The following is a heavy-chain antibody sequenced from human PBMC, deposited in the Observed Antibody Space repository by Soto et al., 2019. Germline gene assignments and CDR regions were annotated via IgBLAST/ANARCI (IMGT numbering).Heavy chain of an antibody. D-gene: IGHD2-15*01. J-gene: IGHJ4*02. CDR2: IDPSDSDI. CDR3: VRSGTSSGRFSDY. V-gene: IGHV5-51*01. Sequence: PGESLKISCKGSGYTFTSYWIGWVRQIPGEGLEWMGVIDPSDSDIRYSPSFQGKVTISADKSITTAYLQWSSLKAADTAMYYCVRSGTSSGRFSDYWGQGTLVTVSS. CDR1: GYTFTSYW.